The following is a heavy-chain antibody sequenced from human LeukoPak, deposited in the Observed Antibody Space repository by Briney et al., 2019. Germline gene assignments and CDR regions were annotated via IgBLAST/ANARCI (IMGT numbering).Heavy chain of an antibody. Sequence: PSETLSLTCTVSGTSVGSGGHYWSWIRQPAGKGLEWLGRIHISGSTNYNPSLNSRVTISIDTSKNQFSVQMTSVTAADTAVYFCARARSGPARDYFDSWGQGILVTVSS. CDR1: GTSVGSGGHY. D-gene: IGHD6-6*01. CDR3: ARARSGPARDYFDS. J-gene: IGHJ4*02. CDR2: IHISGST. V-gene: IGHV4-61*02.